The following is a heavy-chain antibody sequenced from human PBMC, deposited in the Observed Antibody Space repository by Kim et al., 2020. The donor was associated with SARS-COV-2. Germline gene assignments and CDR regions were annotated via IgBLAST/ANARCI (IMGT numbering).Heavy chain of an antibody. V-gene: IGHV3-9*01. CDR3: AKVLLGPYSSSCCKENAFDY. D-gene: IGHD6-13*01. Sequence: GRFTISRDNAKNSLYLQMNSLRAEDTALYYCAKVLLGPYSSSCCKENAFDYWGQGTLVTVSS. J-gene: IGHJ4*02.